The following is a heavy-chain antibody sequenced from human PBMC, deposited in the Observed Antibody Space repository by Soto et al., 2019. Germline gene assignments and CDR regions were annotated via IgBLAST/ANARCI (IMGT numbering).Heavy chain of an antibody. CDR1: GGSISSYY. Sequence: SETLSLTCTVSGGSISSYYWSWIRQPPGKGLEWIGYIYYSGSTNYNPSLKSRVTISVDTSKNQFSLKLSSVTAADTAVYYCARVSSTAPYYYYYMDVWGKGTTVTVSS. J-gene: IGHJ6*03. V-gene: IGHV4-59*08. D-gene: IGHD2-2*01. CDR3: ARVSSTAPYYYYYMDV. CDR2: IYYSGST.